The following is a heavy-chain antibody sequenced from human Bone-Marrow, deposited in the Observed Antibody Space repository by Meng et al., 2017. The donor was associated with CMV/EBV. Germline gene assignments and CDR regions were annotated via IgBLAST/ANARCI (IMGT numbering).Heavy chain of an antibody. CDR3: ARSMYSSSLVYGRDV. Sequence: GESLKISRKGSGYSFTSYWIGWVRQMPGKGLEWMGIIYPGDSDTRYSPSFQGQVTISADKSISTAYLQWSSLKASDTAMYYCARSMYSSSLVYGRDVWGQGTTVTVSS. CDR1: GYSFTSYW. V-gene: IGHV5-51*01. CDR2: IYPGDSDT. D-gene: IGHD6-6*01. J-gene: IGHJ6*02.